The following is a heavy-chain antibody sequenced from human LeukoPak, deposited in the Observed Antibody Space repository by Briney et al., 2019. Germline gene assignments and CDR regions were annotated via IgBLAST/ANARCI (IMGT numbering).Heavy chain of an antibody. J-gene: IGHJ4*02. Sequence: SETLSLTCTVSGGSISSSSYHWGWIRQPPGKGLEWIGSIYYTGTTYYSPSLRSRLTMSVEPSRSQFSLKLSSVTAADTAVYYCARDGVAAAGGDYWGQGTLVTVSS. CDR1: GGSISSSSYH. CDR2: IYYTGTT. CDR3: ARDGVAAAGGDY. D-gene: IGHD6-13*01. V-gene: IGHV4-39*07.